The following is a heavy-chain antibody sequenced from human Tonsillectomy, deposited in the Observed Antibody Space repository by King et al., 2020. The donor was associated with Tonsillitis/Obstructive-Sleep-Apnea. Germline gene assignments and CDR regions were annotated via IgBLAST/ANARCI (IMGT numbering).Heavy chain of an antibody. CDR3: ARGATAWFDP. V-gene: IGHV4-59*01. CDR1: GGSISSYY. CDR2: IYYSGST. J-gene: IGHJ5*02. Sequence: VQLQESGPGLVKPSETLSLTCTVSGGSISSYYWSWIRQPPGKGLEWIGYIYYSGSTNYNPSLKSRVTISVDTSKNQFSLKLSSVTAADTAVYYCARGATAWFDPWGQGTLVTVSS. D-gene: IGHD1-26*01.